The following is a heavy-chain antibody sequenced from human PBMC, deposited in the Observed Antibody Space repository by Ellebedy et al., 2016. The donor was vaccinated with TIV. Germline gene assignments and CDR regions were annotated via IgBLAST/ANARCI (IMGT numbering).Heavy chain of an antibody. V-gene: IGHV3-7*03. J-gene: IGHJ4*02. Sequence: GGSLRLSCAASGFTVSSNYMSWVRQAPGKGLEWVANMKQDGSEKYYVDSVKGRFTISRDNSKNSLYLQMNSLRAEDTAVYYCAKDTVDDGYWDFDSWGQGTLVTVSS. D-gene: IGHD2-15*01. CDR1: GFTVSSNY. CDR3: AKDTVDDGYWDFDS. CDR2: MKQDGSEK.